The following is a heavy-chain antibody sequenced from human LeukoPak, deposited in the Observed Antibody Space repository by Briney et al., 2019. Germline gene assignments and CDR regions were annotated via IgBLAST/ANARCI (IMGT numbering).Heavy chain of an antibody. CDR2: ISSDENSR. CDR3: TKPDSAMTMNYFDY. Sequence: GGSLRLSCTASGFPFSAYAVHWVRQAPGKGLECVAVISSDENSRFYVDSVKGRFTISRDNSKNTLYLQMNSLRPEDTAVYYCTKPDSAMTMNYFDYWGQGTLVTVSS. J-gene: IGHJ4*02. CDR1: GFPFSAYA. D-gene: IGHD4/OR15-4a*01. V-gene: IGHV3-30*18.